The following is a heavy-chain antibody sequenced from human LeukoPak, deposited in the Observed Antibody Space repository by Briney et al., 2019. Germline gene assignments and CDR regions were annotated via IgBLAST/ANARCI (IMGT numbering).Heavy chain of an antibody. CDR3: ARDRVGATGKNGH. CDR1: GFTFSSYS. CDR2: ISSSSSTI. Sequence: GGSLRLSCAASGFTFSSYSMNWVRQAPGKGLEWVSYISSSSSTIYYADSVKGRFTISRDNAKNSLYLQMNSLRAEDTAVYYCARDRVGATGKNGHWGQGTLVTVSS. D-gene: IGHD1-26*01. V-gene: IGHV3-48*01. J-gene: IGHJ4*02.